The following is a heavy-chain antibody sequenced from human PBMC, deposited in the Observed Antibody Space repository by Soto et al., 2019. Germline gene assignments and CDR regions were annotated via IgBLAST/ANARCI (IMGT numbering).Heavy chain of an antibody. CDR2: IRSKAYGGTT. V-gene: IGHV3-49*03. D-gene: IGHD1-26*01. J-gene: IGHJ2*01. Sequence: SIRLSFTASGFTFFDYAISWFRQAPGKGLEWVGFIRSKAYGGTTEYAASVKGRFTISRDDSKSIAYLQMNSLKTEDTAMYYCTRGGGGSYYSRYFELWGRGTLVTVS. CDR3: TRGGGGSYYSRYFEL. CDR1: GFTFFDYA.